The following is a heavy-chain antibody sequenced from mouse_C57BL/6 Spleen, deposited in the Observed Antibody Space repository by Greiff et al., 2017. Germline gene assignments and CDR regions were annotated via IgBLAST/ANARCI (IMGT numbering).Heavy chain of an antibody. D-gene: IGHD2-12*01. CDR3: ARYYYNNYFDY. V-gene: IGHV1-82*01. Sequence: VQLQQSGPELVKPGASVKISCKASGYAFSSSWMHWVKQRPGKGLEWIGRIYPGDGDTNYNEKFKGKATLTADKSSSTAYMQLSSLQSEDSAVYFCARYYYNNYFDYWGQGTTLTVSS. CDR2: IYPGDGDT. J-gene: IGHJ2*01. CDR1: GYAFSSSW.